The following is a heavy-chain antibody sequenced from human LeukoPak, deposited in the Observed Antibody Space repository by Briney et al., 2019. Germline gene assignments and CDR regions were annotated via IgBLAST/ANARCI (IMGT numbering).Heavy chain of an antibody. CDR3: AKENAVAGAFDY. D-gene: IGHD6-13*01. CDR1: GFTFSSYG. J-gene: IGHJ4*02. V-gene: IGHV3-23*01. CDR2: ISGSGDST. Sequence: GGSLRLSCAASGFTFSSYGMSWVRQAPGKGLEWVSAISGSGDSTYYADSVKGRFTISRDNSKNTLFLQMNSLRAEDTAVYNCAKENAVAGAFDYWGQGTLVTVSS.